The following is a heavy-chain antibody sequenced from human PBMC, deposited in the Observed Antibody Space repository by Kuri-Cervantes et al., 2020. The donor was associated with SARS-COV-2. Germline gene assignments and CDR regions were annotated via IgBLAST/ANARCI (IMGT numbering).Heavy chain of an antibody. CDR2: IYYSGST. V-gene: IGHV4-59*08. CDR3: ARGVCSSTSCYPEDNWFDP. CDR1: GGSISSYY. J-gene: IGHJ5*02. D-gene: IGHD2-2*01. Sequence: SETLSLTCTVSGGSISSYYWSWIRQPPGKGLEWIGYIYYSGSTNYNPSLKSRVTISVDTSKNQFSLKLSSVTAADTAVYYCARGVCSSTSCYPEDNWFDPCGQGTLVTVSS.